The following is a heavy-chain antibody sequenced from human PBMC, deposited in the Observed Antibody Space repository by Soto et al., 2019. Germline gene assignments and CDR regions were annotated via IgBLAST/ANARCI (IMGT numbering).Heavy chain of an antibody. D-gene: IGHD3-10*01. CDR3: ASSGKLTLVRGP. V-gene: IGHV3-23*01. CDR2: ISGSGGST. J-gene: IGHJ5*02. Sequence: EVQLLESGGGLVQPGGSLRLSCAASGFTFSSYAMSWVRQAPGKGLEWVSAISGSGGSTYYADSVKSRFTSSRDNSENTLYLEMKSRRAEDTAVYYCASSGKLTLVRGPWGQGTLVTVAS. CDR1: GFTFSSYA.